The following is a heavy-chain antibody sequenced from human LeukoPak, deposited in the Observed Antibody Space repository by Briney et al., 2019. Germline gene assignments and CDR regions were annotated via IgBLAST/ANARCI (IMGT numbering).Heavy chain of an antibody. D-gene: IGHD3-10*01. J-gene: IGHJ4*02. V-gene: IGHV3-48*03. CDR1: GFTFSSYE. CDR3: ARARGSGIDY. CDR2: ISSSGSTI. Sequence: GGSLRLSCAASGFTFSSYEMNWVRQAPGKGLEWVSYISSSGSTIYYADSVKGRFTISRDNAKNSLYLQMNSLRAEDTAVYYCARARGSGIDYWGQGTLVTVSS.